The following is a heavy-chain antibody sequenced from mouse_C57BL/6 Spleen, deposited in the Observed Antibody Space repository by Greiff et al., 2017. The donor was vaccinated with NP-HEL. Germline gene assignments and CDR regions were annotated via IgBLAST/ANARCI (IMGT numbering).Heavy chain of an antibody. CDR1: GYTFTSYW. V-gene: IGHV1-59*01. CDR2: IDPSDSYT. Sequence: QVQLQQPGAELVRPGTSVKLSCKASGYTFTSYWMHWVKQRPGQGLEWIGVIDPSDSYTNYNQKFKGKATLTVDTSSSTAYMQLSSLTSEDSAVYYCYYGSSLFAYWGQGTLVTVSA. D-gene: IGHD1-1*01. J-gene: IGHJ3*01. CDR3: YYGSSLFAY.